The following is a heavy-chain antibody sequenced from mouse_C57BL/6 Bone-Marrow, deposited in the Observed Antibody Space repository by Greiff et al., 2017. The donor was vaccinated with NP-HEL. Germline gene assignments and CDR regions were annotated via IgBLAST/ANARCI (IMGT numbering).Heavy chain of an antibody. J-gene: IGHJ4*01. CDR1: GYAFSSSW. D-gene: IGHD1-1*01. Sequence: QVQLKESGPELVKPGASVKISCKASGYAFSSSWMNWVKQRPGKGLEWIGRIYPGDGDTNYNGKFKGKATLTADKSSSTAYMQLSSLTSEDSAVYFCARWLCDYYGSRRYAMDYWGQGTSVTVSS. CDR3: ARWLCDYYGSRRYAMDY. V-gene: IGHV1-82*01. CDR2: IYPGDGDT.